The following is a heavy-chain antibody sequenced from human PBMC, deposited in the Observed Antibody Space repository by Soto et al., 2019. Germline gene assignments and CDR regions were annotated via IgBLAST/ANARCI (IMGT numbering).Heavy chain of an antibody. CDR2: IRNEGSHK. CDR3: VRELKHCIGGYCYLAFDI. V-gene: IGHV3-33*01. J-gene: IGHJ3*02. Sequence: QVHLVESGGGVVQPGRSLRLSCAASGFTFSSYGMHWVRQAPGKGLEWVAVIRNEGSHKYYADSVKGRFTISRDNSKNTLYMQMNSMRAEDTAVYYCVRELKHCIGGYCYLAFDICGYMTMVTVSS. D-gene: IGHD2-15*01. CDR1: GFTFSSYG.